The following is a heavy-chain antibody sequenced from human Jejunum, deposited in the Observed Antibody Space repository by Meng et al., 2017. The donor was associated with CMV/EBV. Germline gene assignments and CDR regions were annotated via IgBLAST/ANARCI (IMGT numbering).Heavy chain of an antibody. J-gene: IGHJ3*02. V-gene: IGHV3-74*01. D-gene: IGHD2-15*01. CDR1: TFSSHW. CDR2: IGPGGSTT. CDR3: AGEHCGGGSCWTGFNI. Sequence: TFSSHWMHWVRHGPGKGLVWVSGIGPGGSTTIYADSVKGRFTISRDNAKSTLYLQMNSLRAEDTSVYFCAGEHCGGGSCWTGFNIWGQGTTVTVSS.